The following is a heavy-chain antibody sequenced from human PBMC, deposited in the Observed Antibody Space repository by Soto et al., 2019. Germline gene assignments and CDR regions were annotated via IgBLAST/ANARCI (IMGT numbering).Heavy chain of an antibody. J-gene: IGHJ5*02. Sequence: SETLSLTCTDSGASISPTYWRWVRQPPGKGLEWIGYIFHNGITNYSPSFKSRITLSLDTSKNQFSLRLTSVTAADTAVYFCARLNYDALTTQRWFDPRGQGTPVTVSS. D-gene: IGHD3-3*01. V-gene: IGHV4-59*08. CDR2: IFHNGIT. CDR3: ARLNYDALTTQRWFDP. CDR1: GASISPTY.